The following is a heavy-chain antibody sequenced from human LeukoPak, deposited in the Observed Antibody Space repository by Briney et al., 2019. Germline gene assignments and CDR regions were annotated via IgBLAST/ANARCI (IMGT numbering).Heavy chain of an antibody. J-gene: IGHJ4*02. V-gene: IGHV3-30*04. CDR1: GLTFSNSA. CDR3: ARDQYDTWSRRGNFDS. CDR2: MSFDGSHE. D-gene: IGHD3-3*01. Sequence: GGSLRLSCVASGLTFSNSAMHWVRQAPGKGLEWVAIMSFDGSHERYGDSVKGRFTISRDNTKNSLYLQMNSLRAEDTAVFYCARDQYDTWSRRGNFDSWGQGTLVIVSS.